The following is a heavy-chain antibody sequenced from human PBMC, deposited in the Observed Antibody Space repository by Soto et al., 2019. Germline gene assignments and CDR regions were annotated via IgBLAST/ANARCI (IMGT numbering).Heavy chain of an antibody. Sequence: PGGSLRLSCAASGFTFSSYAMSWVRQAPGKGLEWVSAISGSGGSTYYADSVKGRFTISRDNSKNTLYLQMNSLRAEDTAVYYCAEDFRSGIAAPGYYGMDVWGQGTTVTVSS. J-gene: IGHJ6*02. CDR1: GFTFSSYA. V-gene: IGHV3-23*01. CDR3: AEDFRSGIAAPGYYGMDV. CDR2: ISGSGGST. D-gene: IGHD6-13*01.